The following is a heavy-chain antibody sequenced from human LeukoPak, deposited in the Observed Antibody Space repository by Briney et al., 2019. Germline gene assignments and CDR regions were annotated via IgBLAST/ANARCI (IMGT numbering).Heavy chain of an antibody. CDR2: IKQDGSEK. J-gene: IGHJ4*02. CDR3: ARQKYGDMIDY. D-gene: IGHD4-17*01. CDR1: GFTFSSYW. Sequence: GGSLRLSCAASGFTFSSYWVSWVRQAPGKGLEWVANIKQDGSEKYYVDSVKGRFTISRDNAKNSLYLQMNSLRAEDTAVYNCARQKYGDMIDYWGQGTLVTVSS. V-gene: IGHV3-7*01.